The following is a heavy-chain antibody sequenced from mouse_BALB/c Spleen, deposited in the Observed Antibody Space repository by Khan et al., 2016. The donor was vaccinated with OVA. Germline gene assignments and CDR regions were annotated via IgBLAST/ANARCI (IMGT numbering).Heavy chain of an antibody. CDR3: ARGGKFAY. V-gene: IGHV1S137*01. Sequence: QVQLQQSGAELVRPGVSVKISCKGSGYTFTDYAMHWVKQSHAKSLEWIGVISTYYGDVDYSQQFKGKATMTVDRSSSTAYMELARLTSEESAIYYCARGGKFAYWGQGTLVTVSA. J-gene: IGHJ3*01. CDR1: GYTFTDYA. CDR2: ISTYYGDV. D-gene: IGHD1-1*02.